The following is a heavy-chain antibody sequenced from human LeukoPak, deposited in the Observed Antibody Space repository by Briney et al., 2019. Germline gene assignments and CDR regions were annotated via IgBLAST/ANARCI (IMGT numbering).Heavy chain of an antibody. CDR1: GFTFSSYS. Sequence: GGSLRLSCAASGFTFSSYSMNWVRHAPGKGLGWVSSISSSSSYIYYADSVKGRFTISRDNAKNSLYLQRNSLRAEDTAVYYCARDQNCGGDCLSPPTPYYFDYWGQGTLVTVSS. J-gene: IGHJ4*02. V-gene: IGHV3-21*01. CDR3: ARDQNCGGDCLSPPTPYYFDY. CDR2: ISSSSSYI. D-gene: IGHD2-21*02.